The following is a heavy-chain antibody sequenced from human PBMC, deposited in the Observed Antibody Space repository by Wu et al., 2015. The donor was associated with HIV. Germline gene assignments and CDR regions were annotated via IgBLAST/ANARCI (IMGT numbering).Heavy chain of an antibody. D-gene: IGHD3-22*01. CDR2: INPSGGST. V-gene: IGHV1-46*03. Sequence: QVQLVQSGAEVKKPGASVKVSCKASGYTFTSYYMHWVRQAPGQGLEWMGIINPSGGSTSYAQKFQGRVTMTRDTSTSTVYMELSSLRSEDTAVYYCASTYYDSSGYLSGYDAFDIWGQGTMVTVSS. CDR1: GYTFTSYY. J-gene: IGHJ3*02. CDR3: ASTYYDSSGYLSGYDAFDI.